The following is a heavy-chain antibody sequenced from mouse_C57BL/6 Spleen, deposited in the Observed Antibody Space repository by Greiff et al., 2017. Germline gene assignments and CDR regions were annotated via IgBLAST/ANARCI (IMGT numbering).Heavy chain of an antibody. CDR3: ARSGHFYGSSPDY. V-gene: IGHV1-7*01. CDR2: INPSSGYT. CDR1: GYTFTSYW. Sequence: QVQLQQSGAELAKPGASVKLSCKASGYTFTSYWMHWVKQRPGQGLEWIGYINPSSGYTKYKQKFKDKATVTADKSSSTAYMQLSSLTYEDAAVYDCARSGHFYGSSPDYWGQGTTLTVSS. J-gene: IGHJ2*01. D-gene: IGHD1-1*01.